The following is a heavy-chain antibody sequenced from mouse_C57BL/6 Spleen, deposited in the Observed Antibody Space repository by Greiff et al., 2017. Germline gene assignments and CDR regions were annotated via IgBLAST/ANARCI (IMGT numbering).Heavy chain of an antibody. V-gene: IGHV1-47*01. CDR3: ARSEVTAPYYAMDV. CDR2: FHPGSDYT. Sequence: QVQLQQSGAELVKPGASVKMSCKASGYTFTSYPITWMKQNPGQSLEWIGNFHPGSDYTKYNEKFKGKATLTVDKSSSTVYLKLSRLTSDDSAVYFCARSEVTAPYYAMDVWGTGTSVTVSS. CDR1: GYTFTSYP. D-gene: IGHD2-12*01. J-gene: IGHJ4*01.